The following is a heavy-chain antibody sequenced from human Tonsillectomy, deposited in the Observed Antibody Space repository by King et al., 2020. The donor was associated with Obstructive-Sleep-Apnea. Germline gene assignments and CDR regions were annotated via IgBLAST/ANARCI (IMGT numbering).Heavy chain of an antibody. CDR3: ARPTTTLHY. V-gene: IGHV3-74*01. D-gene: IGHD1-26*01. CDR2: INPDGRGP. Sequence: VQLVESGGGLVQPGGSLRLSCAASGFTFSSYWMHWVRQAPGKGLVWVSRINPDGRGPIYADSVKGRFTISRDNAKNTLFLQMNSLRAEDTAVYYCARPTTTLHYWGQGTLVTVSS. CDR1: GFTFSSYW. J-gene: IGHJ4*02.